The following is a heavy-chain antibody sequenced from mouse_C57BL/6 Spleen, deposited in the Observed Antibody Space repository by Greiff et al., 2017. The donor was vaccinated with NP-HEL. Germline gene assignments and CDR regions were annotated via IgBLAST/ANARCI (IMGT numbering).Heavy chain of an antibody. V-gene: IGHV1-61*01. CDR2: IYPSDSET. Sequence: QVQLQQPGAELVRPGSSVKLSCKASGYTFTSYWMDWVKQRPGQGLEWIGNIYPSDSETHYNQKFKDKATLTVDKSSSTAYMQLSSLTSEDSAVYYCARFYYGSSYVYFDVGGTGTTVTVSS. CDR3: ARFYYGSSYVYFDV. D-gene: IGHD1-1*01. CDR1: GYTFTSYW. J-gene: IGHJ1*03.